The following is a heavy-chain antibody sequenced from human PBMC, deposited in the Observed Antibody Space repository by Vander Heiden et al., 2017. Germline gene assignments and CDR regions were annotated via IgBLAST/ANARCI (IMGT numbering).Heavy chain of an antibody. CDR1: GYTFTSYG. CDR3: ARKPPYYDFWSGTDY. D-gene: IGHD3-3*01. Sequence: QVQLVQSGAEVKKPGASVKVSCKASGYTFTSYGISWVRQAPGHGLEWMGWISAYNGNANYAQKLQGRVTMTTDTSTSTAYMELRSLRSDDTAVYYCARKPPYYDFWSGTDYWGQGTLVTVSS. V-gene: IGHV1-18*01. CDR2: ISAYNGNA. J-gene: IGHJ4*02.